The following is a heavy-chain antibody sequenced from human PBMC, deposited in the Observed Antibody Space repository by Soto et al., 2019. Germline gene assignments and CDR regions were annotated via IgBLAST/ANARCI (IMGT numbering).Heavy chain of an antibody. Sequence: GGSLRLSCAASGFTFSSDSMNWVRQAPGKGLEWVSYISSSSSTIYYADSVKGRFTISRDNAKNSLYLQMNSLRAEDTAVYYCARDDGSCSSTSCHLYYYYYYYMDVWGKGTTVTVSS. CDR2: ISSSSSTI. V-gene: IGHV3-48*01. D-gene: IGHD2-2*01. CDR1: GFTFSSDS. CDR3: ARDDGSCSSTSCHLYYYYYYYMDV. J-gene: IGHJ6*03.